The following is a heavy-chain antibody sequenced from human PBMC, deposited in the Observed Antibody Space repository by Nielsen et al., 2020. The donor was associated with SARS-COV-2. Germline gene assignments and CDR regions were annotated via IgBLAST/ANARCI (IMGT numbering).Heavy chain of an antibody. V-gene: IGHV1-46*01. CDR1: GYTFTSYY. D-gene: IGHD2-15*01. Sequence: ASVKVSCKASGYTFTSYYMHWVRQAPGQGLEWMGIINPSGGSTSYAQKFQGRVTMTRDTSTSTVYMELSSLRSEDTAVYYCARDSLYCSGGSCYPYYYYGMDVWGQGTTVTVSS. J-gene: IGHJ6*02. CDR2: INPSGGST. CDR3: ARDSLYCSGGSCYPYYYYGMDV.